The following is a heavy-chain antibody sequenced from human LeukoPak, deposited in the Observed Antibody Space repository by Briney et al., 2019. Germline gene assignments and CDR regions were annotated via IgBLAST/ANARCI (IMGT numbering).Heavy chain of an antibody. CDR1: GGSISSSSYY. CDR3: ARQGGYSYGYSFDY. CDR2: IYYSGST. V-gene: IGHV4-61*05. Sequence: SETLSLTCTVSGGSISSSSYYWGWIRQPPGKGLEWIGYIYYSGSTNYNPSLKSRVTISVDTSKNQFSLKLSSVTAADTAVYHCARQGGYSYGYSFDYWGQGTLVTVSS. J-gene: IGHJ4*02. D-gene: IGHD5-18*01.